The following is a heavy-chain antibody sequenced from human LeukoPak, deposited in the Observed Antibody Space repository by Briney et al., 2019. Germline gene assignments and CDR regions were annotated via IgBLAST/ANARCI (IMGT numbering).Heavy chain of an antibody. Sequence: SETLSLTCTVSGGSISSYYWSWIRQPPGKGLEWIGYIYYSGSTNYNPSLKSRVTISVDTSKNQFSLKLSSVTAADTAVYYCARVGGTTGDYFDYLGQGTLVTVSS. CDR3: ARVGGTTGDYFDY. V-gene: IGHV4-59*01. D-gene: IGHD1-1*01. J-gene: IGHJ4*02. CDR2: IYYSGST. CDR1: GGSISSYY.